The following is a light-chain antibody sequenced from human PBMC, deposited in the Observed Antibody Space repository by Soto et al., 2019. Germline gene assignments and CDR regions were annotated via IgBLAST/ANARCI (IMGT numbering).Light chain of an antibody. CDR2: EVS. Sequence: QSALTQPASVSGSPGQSITISCTGTSSDVGAYNYVSWYQQYPGKAPKLMIYEVSNRPSGISNRFSGSKSDNTASLTISGLQTEDEADYYCSSYSSSATLFGGGTKLTVL. J-gene: IGLJ2*01. V-gene: IGLV2-14*01. CDR1: SSDVGAYNY. CDR3: SSYSSSATL.